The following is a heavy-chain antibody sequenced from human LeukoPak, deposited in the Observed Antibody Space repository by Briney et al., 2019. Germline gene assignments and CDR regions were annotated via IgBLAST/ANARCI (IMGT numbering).Heavy chain of an antibody. J-gene: IGHJ4*02. Sequence: QPGGSLRLSCAASGFTFSSYAMSWVRQAPGKGLEWVSLISSTGGTTYYADSVKGRFTISRDNSENTLYLQMNSLRAEDTAVYYCSTSRPLQSFDCWGQGTLVTVSS. V-gene: IGHV3-23*01. D-gene: IGHD4-11*01. CDR3: STSRPLQSFDC. CDR2: ISSTGGTT. CDR1: GFTFSSYA.